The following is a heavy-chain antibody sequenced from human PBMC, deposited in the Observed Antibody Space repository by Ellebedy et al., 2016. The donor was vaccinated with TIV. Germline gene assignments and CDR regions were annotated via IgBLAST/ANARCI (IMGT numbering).Heavy chain of an antibody. CDR2: ISGSGGST. D-gene: IGHD3-22*01. CDR3: ARTREYYYDSSGYRPNWFDP. V-gene: IGHV3-23*01. J-gene: IGHJ5*02. CDR1: GFTFSSYS. Sequence: GGSLRLSXAASGFTFSSYSMNWVRQAPGKGLEWVSAISGSGGSTYYADSVKGRFTISRDNSKNTLYLQMNSLRAEDTAVYYCARTREYYYDSSGYRPNWFDPWGQGTLVTVSS.